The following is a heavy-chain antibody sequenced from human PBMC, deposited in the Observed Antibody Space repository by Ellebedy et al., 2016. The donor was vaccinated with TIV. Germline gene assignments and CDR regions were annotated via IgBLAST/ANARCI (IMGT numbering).Heavy chain of an antibody. Sequence: MPSETLSLTCTVSGGPISSYHWSWIRQPAGNGLAWIGRIYDSGITNYNPSLNSRVTMSLNTSKNQLFLNLSSVTAADTAVYYCARDDVTTEENGMDVWGPGATVTVSS. J-gene: IGHJ6*02. CDR2: IYDSGIT. V-gene: IGHV4-4*07. CDR1: GGPISSYH. CDR3: ARDDVTTEENGMDV. D-gene: IGHD4-17*01.